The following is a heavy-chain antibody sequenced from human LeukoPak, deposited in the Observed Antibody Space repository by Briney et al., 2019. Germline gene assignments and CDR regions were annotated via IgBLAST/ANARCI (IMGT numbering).Heavy chain of an antibody. CDR1: GGSITSYY. V-gene: IGHV4-59*01. CDR3: AREDSGTSIDY. D-gene: IGHD1-26*01. J-gene: IGHJ4*01. Sequence: SETLSLTCTVSGGSITSYYYTWIREPPGKGLEWIGYIYYSGNTNYNPSLKSRVTMSLDMSKNQFSLRLTSVTAADTAVYYCAREDSGTSIDYWGQGTLVTVSS. CDR2: IYYSGNT.